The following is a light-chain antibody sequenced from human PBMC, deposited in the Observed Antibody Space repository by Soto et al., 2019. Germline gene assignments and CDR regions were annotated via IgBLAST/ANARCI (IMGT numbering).Light chain of an antibody. J-gene: IGLJ1*01. V-gene: IGLV2-8*01. CDR1: SSDVGGYNY. Sequence: QSALTQPPSASGSPGQSVTISCTGTSSDVGGYNYVSWYQQHPGKVPKLVVYEVNKRPSGVPDRFSGPKSGNTASLTVSGLQAEDEADYYCTSYAGGNNVFGTGTQLTVL. CDR2: EVN. CDR3: TSYAGGNNV.